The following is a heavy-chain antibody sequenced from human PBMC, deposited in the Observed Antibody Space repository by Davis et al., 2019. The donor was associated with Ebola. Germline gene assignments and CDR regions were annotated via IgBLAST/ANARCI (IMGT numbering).Heavy chain of an antibody. D-gene: IGHD5-18*01. V-gene: IGHV3-23*01. CDR2: ISGSGGST. CDR1: GFTFSSYA. Sequence: GESLKISCAASGFTFSSYAMSWVRQAPGKGLEWVSAISGSGGSTYYADSVKGRFTISRDNSKNTLYLQMNSLRAEDTAVYYCAKDAWIGYSYGTLFDYWGQGTLVTVSS. CDR3: AKDAWIGYSYGTLFDY. J-gene: IGHJ4*02.